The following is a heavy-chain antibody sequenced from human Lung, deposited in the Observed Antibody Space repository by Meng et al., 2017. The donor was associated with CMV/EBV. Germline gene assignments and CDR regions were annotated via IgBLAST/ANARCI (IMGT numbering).Heavy chain of an antibody. Sequence: SCAASGFTFSNAWMTWVRQAPGKGLEWVGRVKSKADGGTTDYAAPVKGRFTISRDDSENTLYLQMTSLKTEDTAVYYCTTRTSGDYYDSSGDYYWXQGTLVTVSS. CDR3: TTRTSGDYYDSSGDYY. J-gene: IGHJ4*02. V-gene: IGHV3-15*01. CDR2: VKSKADGGTT. CDR1: GFTFSNAW. D-gene: IGHD3-22*01.